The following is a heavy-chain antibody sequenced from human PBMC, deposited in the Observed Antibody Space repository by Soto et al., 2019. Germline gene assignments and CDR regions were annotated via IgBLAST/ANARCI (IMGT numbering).Heavy chain of an antibody. V-gene: IGHV4-34*01. CDR2: INHSGST. CDR1: GGSFSGYY. Sequence: QVQLQQWGAGLLKPSETLSLTCAVYGGSFSGYYWSWIRQPPGKGLEWIGEINHSGSTNYNPSLKSRVTIAVDTSKNQFSLKLSSVTAADTAVHYCARRRITMVRGVTRWFDPWGQGTLVTVSS. J-gene: IGHJ5*02. D-gene: IGHD3-10*01. CDR3: ARRRITMVRGVTRWFDP.